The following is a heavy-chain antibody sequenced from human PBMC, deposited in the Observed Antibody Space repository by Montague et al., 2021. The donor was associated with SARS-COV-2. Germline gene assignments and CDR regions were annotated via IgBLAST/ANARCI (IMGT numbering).Heavy chain of an antibody. D-gene: IGHD5-18*01. J-gene: IGHJ6*02. Sequence: SETLSLTCAVYGGSFSGYYWSWIRQPPGKGLEWIGEINHSGSTNYNPSLKSRVTISVDTSKSQFSLKLSSVTAADTAVYYCARDIFQRTPDTTMGYYYYYGMDVWGQGTTVTVSS. CDR3: ARDIFQRTPDTTMGYYYYYGMDV. V-gene: IGHV4-34*01. CDR1: GGSFSGYY. CDR2: INHSGST.